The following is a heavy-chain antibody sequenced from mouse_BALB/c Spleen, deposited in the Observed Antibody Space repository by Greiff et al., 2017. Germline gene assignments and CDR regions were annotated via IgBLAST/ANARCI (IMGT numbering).Heavy chain of an antibody. D-gene: IGHD2-13*01. CDR3: ARGTTYAMDY. CDR2: IYPGDGDT. J-gene: IGHJ4*01. CDR1: GYTFTSYW. V-gene: IGHV1-87*01. Sequence: QVQLQQSGAELARPGASVKLSCKASGYTFTSYWMQWVKQRPGQGLEWIGAIYPGDGDTRYTQKFKGKATLTADNSSSTAYMQLSSLASEDSAVYYCARGTTYAMDYWGQGTSVTVSS.